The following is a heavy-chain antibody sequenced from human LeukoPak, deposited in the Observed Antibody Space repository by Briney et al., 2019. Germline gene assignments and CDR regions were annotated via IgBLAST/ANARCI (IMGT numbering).Heavy chain of an antibody. Sequence: SETLSLTWIVADGSISSSSYYWGWIREPPVKGLEWIGNLFYTGETFYNSSLNSRFTISVATSKTPFSLRLSSVTAAATTVVYGARTDSGRYPYFDYWGQGTLVTVSS. J-gene: IGHJ4*02. CDR3: ARTDSGRYPYFDY. D-gene: IGHD1-26*01. CDR1: DGSISSSSYY. CDR2: LFYTGET. V-gene: IGHV4-39*01.